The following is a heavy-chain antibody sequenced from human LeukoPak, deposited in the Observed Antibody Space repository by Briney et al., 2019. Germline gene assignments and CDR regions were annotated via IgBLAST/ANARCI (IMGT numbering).Heavy chain of an antibody. CDR2: IYYSGST. V-gene: IGHV4-59*08. CDR3: ARGTTVTTPDY. D-gene: IGHD4-17*01. Sequence: PSETLSLTCTVSGGSISSYYWSWIRQPPGKGLEWIGYIYYSGSTNYNPPLKSRVPISIDTSKNQFSLKLSSVTAADTAVYYCARGTTVTTPDYWGQGTLVTVSS. CDR1: GGSISSYY. J-gene: IGHJ4*02.